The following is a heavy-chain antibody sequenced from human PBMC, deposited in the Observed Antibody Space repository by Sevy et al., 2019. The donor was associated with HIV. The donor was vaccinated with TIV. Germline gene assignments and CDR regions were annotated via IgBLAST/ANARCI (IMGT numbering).Heavy chain of an antibody. Sequence: GGSLRLSCAASGFAFSTHAMHWARQAPGKGLEWVAVISYEGTETFYAASVEGRFTISRDNSKNMLSLQINSLRPEDTAVYYCARDGGNSVKWYPLYWGHGTLVTVSS. CDR2: ISYEGTET. V-gene: IGHV3-30-3*01. CDR3: ARDGGNSVKWYPLY. CDR1: GFAFSTHA. D-gene: IGHD2-2*01. J-gene: IGHJ4*01.